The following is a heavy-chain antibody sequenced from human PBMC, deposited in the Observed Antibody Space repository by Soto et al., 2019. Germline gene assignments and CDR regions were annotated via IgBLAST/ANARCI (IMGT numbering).Heavy chain of an antibody. D-gene: IGHD3-22*01. J-gene: IGHJ6*02. CDR2: IYLGDLDT. CDR1: GYSFTSYW. Sequence: EVQLVQSGAEVKKPGESLKISCKGSGYSFTSYWIGWVRQMPGKGLEWMGIIYLGDLDTRYSPSFQGQVTISADKSISTAYLQWSSLKASDTAMYYCARQGGAYYYDSSGSLYYYGMDVWGQGTTVTVSS. V-gene: IGHV5-51*01. CDR3: ARQGGAYYYDSSGSLYYYGMDV.